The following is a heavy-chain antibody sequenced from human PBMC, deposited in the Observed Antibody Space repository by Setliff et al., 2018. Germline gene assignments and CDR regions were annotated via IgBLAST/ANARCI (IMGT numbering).Heavy chain of an antibody. CDR3: ARSFSRREKFLLDY. CDR1: GGSFSGYY. Sequence: SETLSLTCAVYGGSFSGYYWSWIRQPPGKRLEWIGEIIHSGSTNYNPSLKSRVTISMDTSKNQFSLKVSSVTAADTAVYDCARSFSRREKFLLDYWGQGALVTVSS. J-gene: IGHJ4*02. CDR2: IIHSGST. V-gene: IGHV4-34*12.